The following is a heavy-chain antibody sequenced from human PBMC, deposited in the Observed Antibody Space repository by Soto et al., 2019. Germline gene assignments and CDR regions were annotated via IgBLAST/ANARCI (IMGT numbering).Heavy chain of an antibody. CDR3: ARDGAPKSVVYDFWSGYYTG. Sequence: QVQLVQSGAEVKKPGSSVKVSRKASGGTFSSYAISWVRQAPGQGLEWMGGIIPIFGTANYAQKFQGRVTITADESTSTAYMELSSLRSEDTAVYYCARDGAPKSVVYDFWSGYYTGWGQGTLVTVSS. CDR1: GGTFSSYA. D-gene: IGHD3-3*01. V-gene: IGHV1-69*12. J-gene: IGHJ4*02. CDR2: IIPIFGTA.